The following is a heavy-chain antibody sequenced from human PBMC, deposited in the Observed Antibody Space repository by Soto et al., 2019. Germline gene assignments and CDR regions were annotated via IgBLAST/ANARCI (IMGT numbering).Heavy chain of an antibody. CDR3: ARALYSGSYAFDY. Sequence: QVQLVESGGGVVQPGRSLRLSCAASGFTFSSYAMHWVRQAPGKGLEWVAVISYDGSNKYYADSVKGRFTISRDNSKNTLYLQMNSLRAEDTAVYYCARALYSGSYAFDYWGQGTLVTGSS. J-gene: IGHJ4*02. V-gene: IGHV3-30-3*01. D-gene: IGHD1-26*01. CDR2: ISYDGSNK. CDR1: GFTFSSYA.